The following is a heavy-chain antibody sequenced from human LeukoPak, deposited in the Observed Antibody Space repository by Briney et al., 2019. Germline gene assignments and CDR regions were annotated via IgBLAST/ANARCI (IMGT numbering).Heavy chain of an antibody. D-gene: IGHD1-20*01. CDR2: IDPNSGAT. Sequence: ASVKVSCKASGYTFTAYYMHWVRQAPGQGLEWMGWIDPNSGATDSAQKFQGRVTVTRDTSINTVYMELSRLTSDDTGVYYCARGRASLTAWFDPWGQGTLVTVSS. CDR1: GYTFTAYY. CDR3: ARGRASLTAWFDP. J-gene: IGHJ5*02. V-gene: IGHV1-2*02.